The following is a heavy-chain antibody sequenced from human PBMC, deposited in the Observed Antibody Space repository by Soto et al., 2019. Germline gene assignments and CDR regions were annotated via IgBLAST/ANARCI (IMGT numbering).Heavy chain of an antibody. CDR1: EFTFSSYG. Sequence: LSCAASEFTFSSYGMHWVRQAPGKGLEWVAVIWYDGSNKYYADSVKGRFTISRDNSKNTLYLQMNSLRAEDTAVYYCARDMDCSGWYFNLDYCGQGTLVIVSS. CDR3: ARDMDCSGWYFNLDY. CDR2: IWYDGSNK. V-gene: IGHV3-33*01. D-gene: IGHD6-19*01. J-gene: IGHJ4*02.